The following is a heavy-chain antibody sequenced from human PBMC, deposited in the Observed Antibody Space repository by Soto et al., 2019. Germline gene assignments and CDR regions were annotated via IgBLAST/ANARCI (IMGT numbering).Heavy chain of an antibody. V-gene: IGHV3-7*03. D-gene: IGHD3-16*01. J-gene: IGHJ4*02. Sequence: EVQLVESGGGLVQPGGSLRLSCAASGFTFSSYWMSWVRQAPGKGLEWVANIKQDGSEKYYVDSVKGRFTIARDNAKNSLYLQMNSLRAEDAAVYDGAGGGRKAFDYWGQGTLVTVSS. CDR3: AGGGRKAFDY. CDR1: GFTFSSYW. CDR2: IKQDGSEK.